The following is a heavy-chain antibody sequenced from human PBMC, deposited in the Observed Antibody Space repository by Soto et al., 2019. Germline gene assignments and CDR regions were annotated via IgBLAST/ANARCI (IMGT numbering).Heavy chain of an antibody. D-gene: IGHD6-13*01. Sequence: QVQLVQSGAEVKKPVASVKVSCKASGYTFTGYYMLWVRQAPGQGLEWMGWINTNSGGTNYAQKGQGWVTMTRDTSIRTADMELSMLRSDDTAVYYCARARGGSSSWPDNWFDPWGQGTLVTVSS. CDR3: ARARGGSSSWPDNWFDP. CDR2: INTNSGGT. J-gene: IGHJ5*02. CDR1: GYTFTGYY. V-gene: IGHV1-2*04.